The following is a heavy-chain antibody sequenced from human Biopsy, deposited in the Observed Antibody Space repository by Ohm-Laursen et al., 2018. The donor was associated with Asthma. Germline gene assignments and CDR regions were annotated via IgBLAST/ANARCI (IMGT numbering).Heavy chain of an antibody. V-gene: IGHV4-31*01. CDR1: GASITTSPSY. CDR3: ARNLPGYTYGPFED. D-gene: IGHD5-18*01. Sequence: TLSLTCTVSGASITTSPSYWSWLRLLPGKGLEWIGCFYYSGETFFNPSLKNPLFMSLDSSKNQFSLKMTSVTVADTAVYFCARNLPGYTYGPFEDWGQGTLVTVSS. J-gene: IGHJ4*02. CDR2: FYYSGET.